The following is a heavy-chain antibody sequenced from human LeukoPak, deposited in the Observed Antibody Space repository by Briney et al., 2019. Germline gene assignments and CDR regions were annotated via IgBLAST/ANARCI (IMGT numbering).Heavy chain of an antibody. CDR1: GDSISSGTYY. CDR2: IYTSGST. V-gene: IGHV4-61*02. D-gene: IGHD3-22*01. Sequence: SQTLSLTCTVSGDSISSGTYYWNWIRQPAGKGLEWIGRIYTSGSTIYNPSLKSRVTISVDTSKNQFSLKLSSVTAADTAVYYCARVDSSGYHHYYYYYMDVRGKGTTVTISS. J-gene: IGHJ6*03. CDR3: ARVDSSGYHHYYYYYMDV.